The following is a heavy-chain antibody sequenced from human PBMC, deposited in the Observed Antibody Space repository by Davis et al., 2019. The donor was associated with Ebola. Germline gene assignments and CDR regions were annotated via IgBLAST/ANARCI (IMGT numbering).Heavy chain of an antibody. CDR3: ARHEPYYYYYGMDV. CDR2: IYYSGST. Sequence: SETLSLTCTVSGGSISSYYWNWIRQPPGKGLEWIGYIYYSGSTNYNPSLKSRVTISVDTSKNQFSLKLSSVTAADTAVYYCARHEPYYYYYGMDVWGQGTTVTVSS. CDR1: GGSISSYY. J-gene: IGHJ6*02. V-gene: IGHV4-59*08.